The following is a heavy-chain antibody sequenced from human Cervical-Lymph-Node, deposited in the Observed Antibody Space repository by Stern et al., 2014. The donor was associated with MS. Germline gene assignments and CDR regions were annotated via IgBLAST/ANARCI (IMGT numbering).Heavy chain of an antibody. CDR1: GGTFSSFV. J-gene: IGHJ6*02. Sequence: QVQLVQSGAEVRKPGSSVKVSCKASGGTFSSFVITWVRQAPGQGLEWMGGIIPLFGTANYAQKFQGRVTIIADKSTSTAYMDLNSLRSEDTAVYYCARGRGYGDHYAMDVWGQGTTVTVSS. D-gene: IGHD5-18*01. CDR2: IIPLFGTA. CDR3: ARGRGYGDHYAMDV. V-gene: IGHV1-69*06.